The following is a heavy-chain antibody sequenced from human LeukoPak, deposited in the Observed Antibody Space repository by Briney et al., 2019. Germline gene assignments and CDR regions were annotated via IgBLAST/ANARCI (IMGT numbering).Heavy chain of an antibody. Sequence: SETLSLTCTVSGGSISSYYWSWIRQPPGKGLEWIGYIYYSGSTNYNPSLKSRVTISVDTSKNQFPLKLSSVTAADTAVYYCAREVVPAARVAWFDPWGQGTLVTVSS. CDR1: GGSISSYY. V-gene: IGHV4-59*01. J-gene: IGHJ5*02. CDR3: AREVVPAARVAWFDP. D-gene: IGHD2-2*01. CDR2: IYYSGST.